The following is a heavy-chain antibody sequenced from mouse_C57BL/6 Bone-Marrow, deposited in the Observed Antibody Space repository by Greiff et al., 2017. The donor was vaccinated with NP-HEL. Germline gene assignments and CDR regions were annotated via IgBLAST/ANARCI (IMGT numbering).Heavy chain of an antibody. CDR3: ASVDSSDFDY. D-gene: IGHD3-2*02. Sequence: QVQLQQSGAELVKPGASVKLSCTASGFNIKDYYMHWVKQRTEQGLEWIGEIYPRSGNTYYNEKFKGKATLTADKSSSTAYMELRSLTSEDSAVYFCASVDSSDFDYWGQGTTLTVSS. V-gene: IGHV1-81*01. CDR1: GFNIKDYY. J-gene: IGHJ2*01. CDR2: IYPRSGNT.